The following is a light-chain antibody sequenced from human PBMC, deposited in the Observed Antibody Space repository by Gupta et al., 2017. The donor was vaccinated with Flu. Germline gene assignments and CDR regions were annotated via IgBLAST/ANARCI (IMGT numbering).Light chain of an antibody. J-gene: IGLJ2*01. CDR2: YDD. CDR1: SSNLGNNA. V-gene: IGLV1-36*01. CDR3: AAWDDSLNGYVV. Sequence: QSVLTQPPSLSEAPRQRGTISCSGCSSNLGNNAVNWYQQLPGKAPKLLIYYDDLLPSGVSDRFSGSKSGTSASLAISGLQSEDEADYYCAAWDDSLNGYVVFGGGTKLTVL.